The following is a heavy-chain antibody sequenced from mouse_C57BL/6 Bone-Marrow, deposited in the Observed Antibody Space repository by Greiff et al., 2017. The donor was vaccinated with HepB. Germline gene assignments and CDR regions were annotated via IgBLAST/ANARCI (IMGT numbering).Heavy chain of an antibody. J-gene: IGHJ2*01. Sequence: EVQLQQSGPELVKPGASVKISCKASGYTFTDYYMNWVKQSHGKSLEWIGDINPNNGGTSYNQKFKGKATLTVDKSSSTAYMELRSLTSEDSAVYYCAREGWLRRYFDDWGQGTTLTVAS. CDR2: INPNNGGT. CDR1: GYTFTDYY. D-gene: IGHD2-2*01. V-gene: IGHV1-26*01. CDR3: AREGWLRRYFDD.